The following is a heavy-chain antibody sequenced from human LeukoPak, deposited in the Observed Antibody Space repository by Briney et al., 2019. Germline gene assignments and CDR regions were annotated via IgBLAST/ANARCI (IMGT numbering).Heavy chain of an antibody. CDR2: IYHSGST. V-gene: IGHV4-38-2*02. CDR1: GYSISSGYY. J-gene: IGHJ3*02. Sequence: PSETLSLTCTVSGYSISSGYYWGWIRQPPGKGLEWIGSIYHSGSTYYNPSLKRRVTISVDTSKNQFSLKLSSVTAADTAVYYCARHPSYAFDIWGQGTMVTVSS. CDR3: ARHPSYAFDI. D-gene: IGHD2-15*01.